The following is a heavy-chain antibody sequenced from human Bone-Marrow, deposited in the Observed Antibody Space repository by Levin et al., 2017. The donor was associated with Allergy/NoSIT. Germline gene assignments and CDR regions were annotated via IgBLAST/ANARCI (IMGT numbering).Heavy chain of an antibody. CDR3: ARRGTTGLWYFDL. V-gene: IGHV4-39*01. J-gene: IGHJ2*01. D-gene: IGHD1-1*01. Sequence: SQTLSLTCTVSGGSISSSSYFWGWIRQPPGKGLEWIGFIYYSGSTYYNPSLKSRLTISVNTSKNQFSLKLSSLTAADTAVYYCARRGTTGLWYFDLWGRGTLVTVSS. CDR1: GGSISSSSYF. CDR2: IYYSGST.